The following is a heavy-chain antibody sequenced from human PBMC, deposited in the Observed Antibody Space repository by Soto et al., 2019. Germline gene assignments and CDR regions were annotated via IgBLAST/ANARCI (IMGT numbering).Heavy chain of an antibody. CDR2: INAGNGNT. J-gene: IGHJ6*02. V-gene: IGHV1-3*01. D-gene: IGHD3-3*01. CDR3: ARSLKGVVIMYYSYGMDV. CDR1: GYTFTSYA. Sequence: ASVRVSCKASGYTFTSYAMHWVRQAPGQRLEWMGRINAGNGNTKYSQKFQGRVTITRDTSASTAYMELSSLRSEDTAVYYCARSLKGVVIMYYSYGMDVWGQGTTVTVSS.